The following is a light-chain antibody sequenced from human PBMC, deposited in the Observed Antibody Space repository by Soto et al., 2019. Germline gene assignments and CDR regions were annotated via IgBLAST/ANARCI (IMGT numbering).Light chain of an antibody. CDR3: QQYGSTPLT. J-gene: IGKJ4*01. CDR2: DAS. Sequence: EIVLKQSPDTLSLSPGERATLSCRASQSVKNNYLAWYQQKPGQPPRFLLYDASSRATGIPDRFSGSGSGTDFTLTISRLEPEDFAVYYCQQYGSTPLTFGGGTKVDIK. V-gene: IGKV3-20*01. CDR1: QSVKNNY.